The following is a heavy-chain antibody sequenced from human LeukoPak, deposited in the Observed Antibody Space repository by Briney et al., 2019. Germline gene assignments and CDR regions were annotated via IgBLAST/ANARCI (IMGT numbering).Heavy chain of an antibody. CDR2: IYSGGNT. CDR3: ARDREGSSSWDY. D-gene: IGHD6-13*01. Sequence: GGSLRLSCAASGFTVRSNYMSWVRQAPGKGLEWVSVIYSGGNTYYADSVKGRFTISRDNSKNTLFLQMNSLRAEDTAVYYCARDREGSSSWDYWGQGTLVTVSS. V-gene: IGHV3-53*01. CDR1: GFTVRSNY. J-gene: IGHJ4*02.